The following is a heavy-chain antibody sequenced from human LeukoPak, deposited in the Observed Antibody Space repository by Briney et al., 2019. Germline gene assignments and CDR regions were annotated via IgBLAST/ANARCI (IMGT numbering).Heavy chain of an antibody. CDR1: GFTFSSYS. CDR2: ISSSSSYI. D-gene: IGHD1-26*01. Sequence: GGSLRLSCAASGFTFSSYSMNWVRQAPGKGLEWVSSISSSSSYIYYADSVKGRFTISRDNAKNSLYLQVNSLRAEDTAVYYCARDSNDDSGDYWGQGTLVTVSS. CDR3: ARDSNDDSGDY. V-gene: IGHV3-21*01. J-gene: IGHJ4*02.